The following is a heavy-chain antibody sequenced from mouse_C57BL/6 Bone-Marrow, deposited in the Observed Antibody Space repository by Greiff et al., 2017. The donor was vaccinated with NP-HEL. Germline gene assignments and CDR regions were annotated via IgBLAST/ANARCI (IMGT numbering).Heavy chain of an antibody. CDR1: GYSITSGYY. CDR3: ARDYYYGTLYYFDY. V-gene: IGHV3-6*01. Sequence: EVKLQESGPGLVKPSQSLSLTCSVTGYSITSGYYWNWIRQFPGNKLEWMGYISYDGSNNYNPSLKNRISITRDTSKNQFFLKLNSVTTEDTATYYCARDYYYGTLYYFDYWGQGTTLTVSS. J-gene: IGHJ2*01. CDR2: ISYDGSN. D-gene: IGHD1-1*01.